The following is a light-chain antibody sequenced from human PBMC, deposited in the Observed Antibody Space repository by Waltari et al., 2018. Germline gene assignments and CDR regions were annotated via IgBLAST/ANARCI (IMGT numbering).Light chain of an antibody. CDR1: RSNIGNNY. CDR2: RIY. J-gene: IGLJ3*02. V-gene: IGLV1-47*01. CDR3: AAWDDRLSVWV. Sequence: QSVLTQPPSASGTPGQRVTISCSGGRSNIGNNYVFWYPQFPGTAPKLLIYRIYQRPSWVPDPFSGSKSVTSASLAISGLRSEDEADYYCAAWDDRLSVWVFGEVTKLTVL.